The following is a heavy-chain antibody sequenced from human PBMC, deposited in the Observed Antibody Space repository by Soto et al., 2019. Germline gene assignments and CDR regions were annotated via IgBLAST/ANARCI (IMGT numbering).Heavy chain of an antibody. CDR3: ARGFTYYYDSSSYSRDAFDI. Sequence: ALVKVSRKASGYTFTSYGSSWVRQEHGQGLEWMGWISAYNGNTNYAQKLQGRVTMTTDTSTSTADMELRSLRSDDTAVYYCARGFTYYYDSSSYSRDAFDIWGQGTMVTVSS. CDR2: ISAYNGNT. D-gene: IGHD3-22*01. CDR1: GYTFTSYG. V-gene: IGHV1-18*04. J-gene: IGHJ3*02.